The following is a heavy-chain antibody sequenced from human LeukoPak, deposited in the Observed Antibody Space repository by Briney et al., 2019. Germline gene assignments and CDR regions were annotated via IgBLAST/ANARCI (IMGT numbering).Heavy chain of an antibody. Sequence: GGSLTLTCAASGFSFRNAWISWVRQVPGTGLEWVGRIKRQSDGATTQYAAPVKDRFTISRDNSKKTLYLQMNNLKTEDTAVYYCTTEYYVSGNDIDVWGDGDTVTVSS. J-gene: IGHJ6*03. CDR1: GFSFRNAW. CDR3: TTEYYVSGNDIDV. CDR2: IKRQSDGATT. V-gene: IGHV3-15*01. D-gene: IGHD3-10*02.